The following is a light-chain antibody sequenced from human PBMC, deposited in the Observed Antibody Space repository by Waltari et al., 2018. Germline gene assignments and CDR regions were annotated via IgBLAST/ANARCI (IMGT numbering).Light chain of an antibody. CDR2: AAS. Sequence: DIQMTQSPSSLSASVGDRVIITCRASQAISIYLNWYQQKPGKAPNLLIHAASTLQRGIPSRFSGSGSGTHFTLTISSLQPEDFATYYCQHSYTTPLTFGGGTKVEI. CDR3: QHSYTTPLT. J-gene: IGKJ4*01. CDR1: QAISIY. V-gene: IGKV1-39*01.